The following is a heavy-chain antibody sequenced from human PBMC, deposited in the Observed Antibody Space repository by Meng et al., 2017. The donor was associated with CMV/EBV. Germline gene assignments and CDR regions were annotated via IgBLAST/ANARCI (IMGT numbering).Heavy chain of an antibody. V-gene: IGHV3-21*01. CDR3: ARDSTDGYNYDY. CDR2: TSSSSTYI. CDR1: GFTFSSYT. Sequence: GGSLRPSCADSGFTFSSYTTNWVRQAPGRGLEWVSSTSSSSTYIYYADSVKGRFTISRDNAKSSLHLQMNSLRAEDTAVYYCARDSTDGYNYDYWGQGTLVTVSS. J-gene: IGHJ4*02. D-gene: IGHD5-24*01.